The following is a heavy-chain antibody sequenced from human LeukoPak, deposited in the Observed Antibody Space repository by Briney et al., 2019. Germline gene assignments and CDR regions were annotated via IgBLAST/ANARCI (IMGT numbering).Heavy chain of an antibody. CDR2: ISPYNGNT. D-gene: IGHD3-3*02. Sequence: ASVKVSCKASGYTFTNYGISWLRQAPGQGPEWMGWISPYNGNTKYAQKLQGRVTMTTDTSTSTAHMELRSLRSDDTAVYYCARVEAESAHLRIDYYYYYMDVWGKGTTVTVSS. J-gene: IGHJ6*03. CDR3: ARVEAESAHLRIDYYYYYMDV. V-gene: IGHV1-18*01. CDR1: GYTFTNYG.